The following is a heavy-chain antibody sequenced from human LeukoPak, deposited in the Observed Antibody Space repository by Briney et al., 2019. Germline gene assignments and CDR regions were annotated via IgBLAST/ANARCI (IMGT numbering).Heavy chain of an antibody. CDR2: ISPDGSEK. J-gene: IGHJ4*02. D-gene: IGHD1-26*01. CDR3: AADLNHDSGG. V-gene: IGHV3-7*01. Sequence: GGSLRLSCATSGFSFSGTWMTWVRQAPGKGLECITNISPDGSEKYYLDSVKGRFTVSRDNAKKLVYLQMNSLRVEDTAIYFCAADLNHDSGGWGQGTLVTVSS. CDR1: GFSFSGTW.